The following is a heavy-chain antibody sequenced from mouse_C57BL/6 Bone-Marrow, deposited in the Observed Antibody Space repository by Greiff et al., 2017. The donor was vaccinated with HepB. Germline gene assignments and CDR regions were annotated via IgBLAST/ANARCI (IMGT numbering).Heavy chain of an antibody. D-gene: IGHD2-3*01. V-gene: IGHV1-80*01. J-gene: IGHJ3*01. CDR2: IYPGDGDT. CDR3: ARSGGWLLFWFAY. Sequence: QVQLQQSGAELVKPGASVKISCKASGYAFSSYWMNWVKQRPGKGLEWIGQIYPGDGDTNYNGKFKGKATLTADKSSSTAYMQLSSLTSEDSAVYFCARSGGWLLFWFAYWGQGTLVTVSA. CDR1: GYAFSSYW.